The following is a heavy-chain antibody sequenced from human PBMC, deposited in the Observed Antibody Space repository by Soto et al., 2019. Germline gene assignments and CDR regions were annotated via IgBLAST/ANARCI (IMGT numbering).Heavy chain of an antibody. J-gene: IGHJ3*02. CDR1: EDCSTNYR. D-gene: IGHD3-22*01. Sequence: SVTWCVWEDCSTNYRGWSWINQTPGKGLEWIGYIHYSGSTHYTPSLKTRVTISVDTSKNQFSLKLSSVTAADTAVYYCARTDYYYDISGYAPDAFDIWGRGTMVTVSS. CDR2: IHYSGST. V-gene: IGHV4-59*01. CDR3: ARTDYYYDISGYAPDAFDI.